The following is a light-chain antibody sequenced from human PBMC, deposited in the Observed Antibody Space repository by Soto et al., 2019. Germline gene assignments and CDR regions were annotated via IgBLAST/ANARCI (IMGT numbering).Light chain of an antibody. CDR2: GAS. Sequence: DIQMTQFPSSVSASVGDRVNITCRASQGISTWLAWYQQKPERAPKSLIYGASRLQSGVPPRFSGSGSETDFTVTSSGLQPEDFATYYSQQYDRYPRTFGQGTKVEIK. J-gene: IGKJ1*01. CDR1: QGISTW. CDR3: QQYDRYPRT. V-gene: IGKV1D-16*01.